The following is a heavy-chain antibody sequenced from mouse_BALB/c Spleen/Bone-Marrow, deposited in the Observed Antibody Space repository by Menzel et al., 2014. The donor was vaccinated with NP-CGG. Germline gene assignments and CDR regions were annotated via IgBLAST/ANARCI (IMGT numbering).Heavy chain of an antibody. CDR1: GYAFTSYN. V-gene: IGHV1S135*01. CDR2: IDPYNGDT. D-gene: IGHD1-1*01. Sequence: VQLQQSGPELVKPGASVKVLCKASGYAFTSYNMYWVKQSHGKSLEWIGYIDPYNGDTSYNQKFKGKATLTDDKSSSTAYMHLNSLTSEDSAVYCCAREGYGSGPDYWGQGTTLTVSS. J-gene: IGHJ2*01. CDR3: AREGYGSGPDY.